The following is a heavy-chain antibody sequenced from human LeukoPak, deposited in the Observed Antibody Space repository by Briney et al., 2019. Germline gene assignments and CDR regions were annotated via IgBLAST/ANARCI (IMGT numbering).Heavy chain of an antibody. CDR3: AKDQRWESPHYLDS. V-gene: IGHV3-30*18. CDR1: GFTFSSYG. Sequence: GGSLRLPCAASGFTFSSYGMHWVRQAPGKGLEWVAVISYDGSNKYYADSVKGRFTISRDNSKNALYLQVNSLRADDAALYYCAKDQRWESPHYLDSWGQGTLVAVSS. D-gene: IGHD1-26*01. J-gene: IGHJ4*02. CDR2: ISYDGSNK.